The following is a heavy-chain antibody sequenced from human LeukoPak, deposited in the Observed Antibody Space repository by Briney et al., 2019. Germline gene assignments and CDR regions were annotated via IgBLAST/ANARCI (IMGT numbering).Heavy chain of an antibody. CDR1: GGSISNGGYS. V-gene: IGHV4-30-2*01. CDR2: IYHSGST. D-gene: IGHD6-19*01. Sequence: PSETLCLTCAVSGGSISNGGYSRSWIRQPPGKGLEWIGYIYHSGSTYYNPSLKSRVTISVDRSKNQFSLKLSSVTAADTAVYYCAGRIAVAGTNVDYRGQGTLVTVSS. CDR3: AGRIAVAGTNVDY. J-gene: IGHJ4*02.